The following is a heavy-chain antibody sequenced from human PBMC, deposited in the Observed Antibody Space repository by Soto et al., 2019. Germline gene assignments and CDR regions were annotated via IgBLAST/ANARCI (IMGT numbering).Heavy chain of an antibody. J-gene: IGHJ4*02. Sequence: QVQLVESGGGVVQPGRSLRLSCAASGFTFSSYGMHWVRQAPGKGLEWVAVIWYDGSNKYYADSVKGRFTISRDNSKNTLYLQMNSLRADDTAVYYCATSGSRIYDIDYWGQGTLVTVSS. CDR2: IWYDGSNK. CDR3: ATSGSRIYDIDY. CDR1: GFTFSSYG. D-gene: IGHD1-26*01. V-gene: IGHV3-33*01.